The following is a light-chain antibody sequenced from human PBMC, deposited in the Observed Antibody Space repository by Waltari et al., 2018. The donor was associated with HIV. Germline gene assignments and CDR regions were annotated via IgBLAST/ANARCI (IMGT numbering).Light chain of an antibody. CDR1: TLGNNY. CDR2: QDR. J-gene: IGLJ2*01. V-gene: IGLV3-1*01. CDR3: QAWYSNTVI. Sequence: SYDLTQPPSVSVSPGQKANITCSGDTLGNNYVSWYQQTPGQSPILVIFQDRKRPLGIPERFSGSTSGNTATLTISGTQAVDEADYFCQAWYSNTVIFGGGTKLTVL.